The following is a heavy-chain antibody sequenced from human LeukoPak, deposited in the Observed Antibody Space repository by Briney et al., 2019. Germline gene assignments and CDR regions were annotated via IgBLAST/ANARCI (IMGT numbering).Heavy chain of an antibody. CDR1: GFTFSSYG. V-gene: IGHV3-30*18. Sequence: PGGSLRLSCAASGFTFSSYGMHWVRQAPGKGLEWVAVISYDGSNKYYADSVKGRFTISRDNSKNTLYLQMNSLRAEDTAVYYCAKGSRSFYGSGAPGYWGQGTLVTVSS. D-gene: IGHD3-10*01. CDR2: ISYDGSNK. CDR3: AKGSRSFYGSGAPGY. J-gene: IGHJ4*02.